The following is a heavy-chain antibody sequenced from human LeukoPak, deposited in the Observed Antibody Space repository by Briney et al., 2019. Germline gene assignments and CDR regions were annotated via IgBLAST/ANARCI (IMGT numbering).Heavy chain of an antibody. J-gene: IGHJ4*02. CDR2: ISTSGETI. V-gene: IGHV3-11*01. CDR1: GFTFSDHY. Sequence: GGSLRLSCAASGFTFSDHYMTWIRQAPGKGLEWLSYISTSGETINYADSEKGRFTVSRYNTKNSLFLQMNSLRAEDTAVYYCARTARLLDYWGQGTLVTVSS. CDR3: ARTARLLDY. D-gene: IGHD2-21*02.